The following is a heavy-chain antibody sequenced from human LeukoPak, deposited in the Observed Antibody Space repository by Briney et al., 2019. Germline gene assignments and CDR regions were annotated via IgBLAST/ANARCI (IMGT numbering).Heavy chain of an antibody. CDR1: GYSFTNYW. V-gene: IGHV5-51*01. Sequence: GESLKISCKGSGYSFTNYWIGWVRQMPGKGLEWMGIILPRDSETRYSPSFQGQVTISADKSISTAYLQWSSLKASDTATYYCARHTASAVAGHDAFDVRGQGTLVTVSS. CDR3: ARHTASAVAGHDAFDV. D-gene: IGHD6-19*01. CDR2: ILPRDSET. J-gene: IGHJ3*01.